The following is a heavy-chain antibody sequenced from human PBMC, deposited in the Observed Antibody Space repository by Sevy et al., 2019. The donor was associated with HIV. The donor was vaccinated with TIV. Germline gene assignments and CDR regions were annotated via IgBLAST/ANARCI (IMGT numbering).Heavy chain of an antibody. J-gene: IGHJ4*02. CDR1: GFTFSSYA. CDR3: AKDLSGAVAGTFDY. D-gene: IGHD6-19*01. V-gene: IGHV3-23*01. Sequence: GGSLRLSCAASGFTFSSYAMSWVRQAPGKGLEWVSAIGGSGGSTYYADSVKGRFTISRDNSKNTLYLQMNSLRAEDTAVYYCAKDLSGAVAGTFDYWGQGTLVTVSS. CDR2: IGGSGGST.